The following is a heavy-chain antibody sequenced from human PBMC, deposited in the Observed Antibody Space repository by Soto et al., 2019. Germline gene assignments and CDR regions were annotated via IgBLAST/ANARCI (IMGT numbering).Heavy chain of an antibody. Sequence: QVQLVQSGAEVKKPGSSVKVSCKASGGTFSSYAISWVRQAPGQGLEWMGGIIHIFGTANYAQKFQGRVTITADESTSTPYKALSRMRAEATAVYYCGRDLEYSRGWGGVANWGEGALITVAS. CDR3: GRDLEYSRGWGGVAN. J-gene: IGHJ4*02. D-gene: IGHD6-19*01. V-gene: IGHV1-69*01. CDR1: GGTFSSYA. CDR2: IIHIFGTA.